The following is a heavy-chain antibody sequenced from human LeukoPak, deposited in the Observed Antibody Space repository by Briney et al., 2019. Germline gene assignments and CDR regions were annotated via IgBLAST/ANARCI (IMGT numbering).Heavy chain of an antibody. D-gene: IGHD2-15*01. V-gene: IGHV1-3*01. CDR1: GYTFTSYA. J-gene: IGHJ4*02. Sequence: ASVKVSCKASGYTFTSYAMHWVRQAPGQRLEWMGWINAGNGNTKYSQKFQGRVTITRDTSASTAYMELSSLRSEDTAVYYCARSRQVEVVVAAFSLGYRGQGTLVTVSS. CDR3: ARSRQVEVVVAAFSLGY. CDR2: INAGNGNT.